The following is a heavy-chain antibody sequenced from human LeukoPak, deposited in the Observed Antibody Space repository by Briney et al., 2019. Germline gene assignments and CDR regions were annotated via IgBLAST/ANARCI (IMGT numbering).Heavy chain of an antibody. J-gene: IGHJ4*02. CDR1: GFTFSSYW. CDR3: AREEGSSWYSYDY. CDR2: ISSDGSST. Sequence: GGSLRLSCTASGFTFSSYWMHWVRQAPGKGLVWVSRISSDGSSTSYADSVKGRFTVSRDNAKNTLYLQMNSLRAEDTAVYYCAREEGSSWYSYDYWGQGTLVTVSS. V-gene: IGHV3-74*01. D-gene: IGHD6-13*01.